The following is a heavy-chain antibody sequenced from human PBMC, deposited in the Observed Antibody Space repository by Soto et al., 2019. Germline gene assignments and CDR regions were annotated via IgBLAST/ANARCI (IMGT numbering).Heavy chain of an antibody. CDR2: ISTYNGNT. CDR1: GYSFSNSG. V-gene: IGHV1-18*01. D-gene: IGHD2-8*01. CDR3: ARDEYNNGRNWLNP. Sequence: QVELVQSGPEVKKPGASVKVSCKASGYSFSNSGFSWMRQAPGQGLEWMGWISTYNGNTNYAPKFQGRLSMTRDTSTTTAFMELTTLRSDDTAVYYCARDEYNNGRNWLNPWGQGTLVTVTS. J-gene: IGHJ5*02.